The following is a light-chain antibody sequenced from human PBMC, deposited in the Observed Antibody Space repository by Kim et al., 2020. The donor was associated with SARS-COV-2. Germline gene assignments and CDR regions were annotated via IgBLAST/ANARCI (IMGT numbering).Light chain of an antibody. V-gene: IGLV1-44*01. Sequence: GQRVTISCSGRTSNIGRNSVNWYQQLPGTAPKLLIYRNDQRPSGVPGRFSGSKSGTSASLAITGLQSEDEAHYYCTAWDDSLDVVVFGGGTQLTVL. J-gene: IGLJ2*01. CDR1: TSNIGRNS. CDR3: TAWDDSLDVVV. CDR2: RND.